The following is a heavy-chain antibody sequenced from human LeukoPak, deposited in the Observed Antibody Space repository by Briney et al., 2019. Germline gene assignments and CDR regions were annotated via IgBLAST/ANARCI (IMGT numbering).Heavy chain of an antibody. V-gene: IGHV1-2*02. CDR2: INPNSGGT. Sequence: ASVKVSCKASGYTFTGYYMHWVRQAPGQGLEWMGWINPNSGGTNYAQKFQGRVTMTRDTSISTAYMELSRLRSDDTAVYYCARGEAATYPLDYWVQGTQVTVSS. CDR3: ARGEAATYPLDY. CDR1: GYTFTGYY. J-gene: IGHJ4*02. D-gene: IGHD2-15*01.